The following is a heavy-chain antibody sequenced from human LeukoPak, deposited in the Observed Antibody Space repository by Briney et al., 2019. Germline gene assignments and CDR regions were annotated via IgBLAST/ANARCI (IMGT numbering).Heavy chain of an antibody. D-gene: IGHD3-16*02. V-gene: IGHV4-59*11. CDR2: MYYSGIT. CDR1: GGSITSHY. Sequence: PSETLSLTCTVSGGSITSHYYSWIRQPPGKGLEWIGYMYYSGITNYNPSLKTRVTLSVDTSKNQFSLKLSSVTAADTAVYYCASDVIPAGYYMVGYGKGTTITVSS. J-gene: IGHJ6*03. CDR3: ASDVIPAGYYMVG.